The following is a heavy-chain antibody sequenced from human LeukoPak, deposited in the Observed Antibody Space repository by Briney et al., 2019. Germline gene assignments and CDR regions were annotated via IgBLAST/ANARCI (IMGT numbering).Heavy chain of an antibody. CDR1: GYTFTGYY. V-gene: IGHV1-2*02. J-gene: IGHJ4*02. Sequence: ASVKVSCKASGYTFTGYYMHWVRQAPGQGLEWMGWINPNSGGTNYAEKVQGRVTMTTDTSISTAYMELSRLRSDDTAVYYCARDLAVADPFDYWGQGTLVTVSS. CDR3: ARDLAVADPFDY. CDR2: INPNSGGT. D-gene: IGHD6-19*01.